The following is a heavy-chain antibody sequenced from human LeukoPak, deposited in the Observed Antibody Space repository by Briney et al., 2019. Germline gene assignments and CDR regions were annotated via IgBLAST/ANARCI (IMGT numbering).Heavy chain of an antibody. Sequence: SETLSLTCAVYGGSFSGYYWSWIRQPAGKGLEWIGRIYTSGSTNYNPSLKSRVTMSVDTSKNQFSLKLSSVTAADTAVYYCARDSYLLRWVFDYWGQGTLVTVSS. CDR2: IYTSGST. J-gene: IGHJ4*02. CDR1: GGSFSGYY. CDR3: ARDSYLLRWVFDY. D-gene: IGHD3-16*01. V-gene: IGHV4-4*07.